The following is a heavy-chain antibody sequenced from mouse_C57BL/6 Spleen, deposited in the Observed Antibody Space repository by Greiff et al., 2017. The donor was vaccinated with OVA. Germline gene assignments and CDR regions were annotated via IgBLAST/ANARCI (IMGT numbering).Heavy chain of an antibody. Sequence: VQLQQSGAELVRPGASVTLSCKASGYTFTDYEMHWVKQTPVHGLEWIGAIDPETGGTAYNQKFKGKAILTADKSSSTAYMELRSLTSEDSAVYYCTVYYGSFMDYWGQGTSVTVSS. J-gene: IGHJ4*01. CDR1: GYTFTDYE. D-gene: IGHD1-1*01. CDR3: TVYYGSFMDY. V-gene: IGHV1-15*01. CDR2: IDPETGGT.